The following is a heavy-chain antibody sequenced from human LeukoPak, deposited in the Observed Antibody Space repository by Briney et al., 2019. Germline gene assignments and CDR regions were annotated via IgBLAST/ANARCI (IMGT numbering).Heavy chain of an antibody. J-gene: IGHJ6*03. V-gene: IGHV1-46*01. D-gene: IGHD2-15*01. CDR1: GYTFTSCY. CDR3: ARGVVAATFYYCMDV. CDR2: INPSGGST. Sequence: ASVKVSCKASGYTFTSCYMHWVRQAPGLGLEWMGMINPSGGSTRYAQKFQGRVTMTRDTSTSTVYMELSSLRSEDTAVYYCARGVVAATFYYCMDVWGKGTTVTVSS.